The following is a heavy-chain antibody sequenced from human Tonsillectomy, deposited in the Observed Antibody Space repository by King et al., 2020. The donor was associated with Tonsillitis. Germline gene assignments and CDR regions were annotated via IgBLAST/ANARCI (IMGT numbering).Heavy chain of an antibody. D-gene: IGHD6-19*01. Sequence: VQLVESGGGLVQPGGSLRLSCADSGFTFSSYAMSWVRQSPGKGLEWVSGISGSGDSTYYADSVKGRFTFSRDNSKNTLYLQVNSLRAEDTAVYYCAHRTHISVADRIEYFQHWGQGTLVTVSS. J-gene: IGHJ1*01. CDR2: ISGSGDST. CDR3: AHRTHISVADRIEYFQH. CDR1: GFTFSSYA. V-gene: IGHV3-23*04.